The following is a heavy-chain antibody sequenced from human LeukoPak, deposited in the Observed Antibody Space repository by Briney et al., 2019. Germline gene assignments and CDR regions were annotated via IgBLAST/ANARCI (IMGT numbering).Heavy chain of an antibody. D-gene: IGHD3-3*01. CDR1: GFTVSSNY. CDR2: IYSGGST. J-gene: IGHJ4*02. CDR3: ARQNYDFWSGYYSD. Sequence: GGSLRLSCAASGFTVSSNYMSWVRQAPGKGLEWVSVIYSGGSTYYADSVKGRFTISRDNFKNTLYLQMNSLRAEDTAVYYCARQNYDFWSGYYSDWGQGTLVTVSS. V-gene: IGHV3-53*01.